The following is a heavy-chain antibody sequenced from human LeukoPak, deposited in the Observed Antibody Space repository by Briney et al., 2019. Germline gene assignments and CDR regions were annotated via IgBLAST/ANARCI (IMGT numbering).Heavy chain of an antibody. CDR1: GGSISSNGYY. CDR3: ARSLVVGATYPYH. V-gene: IGHV4-39*07. CDR2: MYHSGST. J-gene: IGHJ4*02. Sequence: KPSETLSLICSVSGGSISSNGYYWAWIRQPPGKGLEWIGSMYHSGSTYYNASLKSRVTISMDTSKNQLSLQLTSVTAADTAVYYCARSLVVGATYPYHWGQGTLVTVSS. D-gene: IGHD1-26*01.